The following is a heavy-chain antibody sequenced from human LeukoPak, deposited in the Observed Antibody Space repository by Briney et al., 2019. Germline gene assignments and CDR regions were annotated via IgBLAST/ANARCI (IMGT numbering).Heavy chain of an antibody. J-gene: IGHJ4*02. CDR1: GFTFSSYA. CDR2: IYSGGST. D-gene: IGHD3-22*01. Sequence: GGSLRLSCSASGFTFSSYALHWVRQAPGKGLEWVSVIYSGGSTYYADSVKGRFTISRDNSKNTLYLQMNSLRAEDTAVYYCARYYYDSSGYPYYFDYWGQGTLVTVSS. V-gene: IGHV3-53*01. CDR3: ARYYYDSSGYPYYFDY.